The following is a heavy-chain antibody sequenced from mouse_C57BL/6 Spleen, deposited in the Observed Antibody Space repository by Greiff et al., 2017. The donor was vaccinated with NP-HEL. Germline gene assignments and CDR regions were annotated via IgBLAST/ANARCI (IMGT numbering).Heavy chain of an antibody. CDR1: GFTFSSYG. D-gene: IGHD2-4*01. Sequence: EVMLVESGGDLVKPGGSLKLSCAASGFTFSSYGMSWVRQTPDKRLEWVATISSGGSYTYYPDSVKGRFTISRDNAKNTLYLQMSSLKSEDTAMYYCARHVDYDHYYAMDYWGQGTSVTVSS. CDR2: ISSGGSYT. J-gene: IGHJ4*01. CDR3: ARHVDYDHYYAMDY. V-gene: IGHV5-6*02.